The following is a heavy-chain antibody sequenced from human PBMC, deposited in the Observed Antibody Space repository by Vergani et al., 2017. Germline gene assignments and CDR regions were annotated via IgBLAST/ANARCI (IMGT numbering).Heavy chain of an antibody. CDR3: ARQEISAFDI. V-gene: IGHV5-51*01. Sequence: EVQLVQSGAEVKKPGESLKISCKGSGYSFITYWIGWVRQKPGKGLEWMGIIYPGDSETKYSPSFQGQVTISADKSISTAYLQWSSLRASDTAMYYCARQEISAFDIWGQGTMVTVSS. D-gene: IGHD5-24*01. J-gene: IGHJ3*02. CDR2: IYPGDSET. CDR1: GYSFITYW.